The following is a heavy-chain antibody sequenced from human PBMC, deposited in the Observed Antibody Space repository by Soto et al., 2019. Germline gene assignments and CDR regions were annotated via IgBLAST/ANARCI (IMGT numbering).Heavy chain of an antibody. CDR3: ARGDGGEGAAAGMSYYYYGMDV. CDR2: INPNSGGT. J-gene: IGHJ6*02. V-gene: IGHV1-2*04. CDR1: GYTFTGYY. D-gene: IGHD6-13*01. Sequence: GASVKVSCKASGYTFTGYYMHWVRQAPGQGLEWMGWINPNSGGTNYAQKFQGWVTMTRDTSISTAYMELSRLRSDDTAVYYCARGDGGEGAAAGMSYYYYGMDVWGQGTTVTVSS.